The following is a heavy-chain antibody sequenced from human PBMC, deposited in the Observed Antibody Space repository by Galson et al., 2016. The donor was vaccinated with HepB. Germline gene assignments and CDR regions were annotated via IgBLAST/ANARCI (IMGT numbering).Heavy chain of an antibody. D-gene: IGHD5-24*01. V-gene: IGHV4-38-2*01. J-gene: IGHJ4*02. CDR2: IYYNGRT. CDR1: SYSLSSGYY. CDR3: ARATYTFYFDS. Sequence: SETLSLTCDVSSYSLSSGYYWGWIRQRPGKGLEWIGTIYYNGRTHYSPSLKSRVTISLDTSKNQFSLKVTSVTAADTAVYYCARATYTFYFDSWGQGTLVAVSA.